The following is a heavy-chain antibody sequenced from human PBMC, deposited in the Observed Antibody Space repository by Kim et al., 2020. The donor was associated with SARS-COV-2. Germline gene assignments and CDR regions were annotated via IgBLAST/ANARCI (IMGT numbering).Heavy chain of an antibody. D-gene: IGHD2-8*01. Sequence: GGSLRLSCAASGFTFSNYWMSWVRQAPGKGLEWVGNIKQDGSEKKYVDSVKGRFTISRDNAKNSLYLQMLSLRAEDTAVYYCASQTSNKAFDYWGQGTLVTVSS. J-gene: IGHJ4*02. CDR1: GFTFSNYW. V-gene: IGHV3-7*01. CDR2: IKQDGSEK. CDR3: ASQTSNKAFDY.